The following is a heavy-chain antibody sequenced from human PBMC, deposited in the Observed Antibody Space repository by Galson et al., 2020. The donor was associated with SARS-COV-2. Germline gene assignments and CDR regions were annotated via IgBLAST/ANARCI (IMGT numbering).Heavy chain of an antibody. D-gene: IGHD3-10*01. CDR2: IKSKTDGGTT. CDR3: TTDPYYGSGRHDAFDI. CDR1: GFTFSNAW. Sequence: GESLKISCAASGFTFSNAWMSWVRQAPGKGLEWVGRIKSKTDGGTTDYAAPVKGRFTISRDDSKNTLYLQMNSLKTEDTAVYYCTTDPYYGSGRHDAFDIWGQGTMVTVSS. J-gene: IGHJ3*02. V-gene: IGHV3-15*01.